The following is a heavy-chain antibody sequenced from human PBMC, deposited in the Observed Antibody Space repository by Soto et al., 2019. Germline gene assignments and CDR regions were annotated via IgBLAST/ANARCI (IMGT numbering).Heavy chain of an antibody. Sequence: GGSLRLSCAASGFTFSSYAMSWVRQAPGKGLEWVSGISVSGDSTYYADSVKGRFTISRDDSKNTLYLQMDSLRAEDTAIYYCAKPFLEGRLYIAFDFWGQGTMVTVSS. J-gene: IGHJ3*01. CDR2: ISVSGDST. CDR3: AKPFLEGRLYIAFDF. D-gene: IGHD3-3*01. V-gene: IGHV3-23*01. CDR1: GFTFSSYA.